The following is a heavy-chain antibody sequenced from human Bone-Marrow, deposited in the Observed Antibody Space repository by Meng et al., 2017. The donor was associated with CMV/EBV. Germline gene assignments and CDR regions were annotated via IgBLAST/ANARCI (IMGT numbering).Heavy chain of an antibody. D-gene: IGHD6-13*01. CDR2: INPNSGGT. Sequence: ASVKVSCKASGYTFTGYYMHWVRQAPGQGLEWMGWINPNSGGTNYAQKFQGRVTMTRDTSISTAYMELSRLRSDDMAVYYCARADYIAAAGDYYYGMDVWGQGTTVTVSS. CDR1: GYTFTGYY. CDR3: ARADYIAAAGDYYYGMDV. J-gene: IGHJ6*02. V-gene: IGHV1-2*02.